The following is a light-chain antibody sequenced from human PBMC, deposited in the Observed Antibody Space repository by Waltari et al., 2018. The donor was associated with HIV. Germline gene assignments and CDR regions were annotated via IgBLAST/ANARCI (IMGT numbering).Light chain of an antibody. J-gene: IGKJ4*01. V-gene: IGKV3-15*01. CDR1: QNIDRN. CDR2: GTY. Sequence: EIVMTQSPATLSLSPGDGATLSCRASQNIDRNLAWYQQKPGQSPRLLIYGTYTRATGIPAKFSGSGSGTEFTLTVSSLQSEDFAVYYCQQRSKWLTFGGGTKVEIK. CDR3: QQRSKWLT.